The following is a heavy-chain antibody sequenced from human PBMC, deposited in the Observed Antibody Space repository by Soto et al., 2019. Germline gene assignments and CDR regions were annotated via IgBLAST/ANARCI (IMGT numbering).Heavy chain of an antibody. CDR3: AKDRGVAAAGTHGDFDY. J-gene: IGHJ4*02. CDR1: GFTFSSYA. V-gene: IGHV3-23*01. D-gene: IGHD6-13*01. Sequence: GESLKISCAASGFTFSSYAMSWVRQAPGKGLEWVSAISGSGGSTYYADSVKGRFTISRDNSKNTLYLQMNSLRAEDTAVYYCAKDRGVAAAGTHGDFDYWGQGTLVTVSS. CDR2: ISGSGGST.